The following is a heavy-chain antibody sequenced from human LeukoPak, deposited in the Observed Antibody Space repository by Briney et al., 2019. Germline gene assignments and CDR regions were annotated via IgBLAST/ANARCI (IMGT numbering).Heavy chain of an antibody. CDR2: INEDGSTT. D-gene: IGHD1-26*01. J-gene: IGHJ4*02. CDR3: VRDLGGRSGH. V-gene: IGHV3-74*01. CDR1: GFTFSSNW. Sequence: GGALRLSCAASGFTFSSNWMPWVRQAPGKGLVWVSRINEDGSTTNYADSVKGRSTIFRDNAKNTLYLQMNSLRAEDTAVYYCVRDLGGRSGHWGQGTLVTVSS.